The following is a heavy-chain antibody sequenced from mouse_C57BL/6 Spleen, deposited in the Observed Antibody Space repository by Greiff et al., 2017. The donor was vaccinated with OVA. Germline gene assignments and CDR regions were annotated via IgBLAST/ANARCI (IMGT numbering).Heavy chain of an antibody. Sequence: EVKLMESGEGLVKPGGSLKLSCAASGFTFSSYAMSWVRQTPEKRLEWVAYISSGGDYIYYADTVKGRFTISRDNARNTLYLQMSILKSEDTAMYYCTRDYYGSSYDYFDYWGQGTTLTVSS. J-gene: IGHJ2*01. V-gene: IGHV5-9-1*02. D-gene: IGHD1-1*01. CDR3: TRDYYGSSYDYFDY. CDR2: ISSGGDYI. CDR1: GFTFSSYA.